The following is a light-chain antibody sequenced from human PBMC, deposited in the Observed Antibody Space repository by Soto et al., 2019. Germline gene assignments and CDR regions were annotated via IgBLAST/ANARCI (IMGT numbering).Light chain of an antibody. CDR3: QSYDDSLSAHYV. CDR1: SSNIGSTYD. Sequence: QSVLTQPPSVSGAPGQRVTISCTGSSSNIGSTYDVQWYQQLPGTAPKLLIHGNTDRPSGVPDRFSGSKSDTSASLAITGLQADDEADYYCQSYDDSLSAHYVFGPGTKVTVL. V-gene: IGLV1-40*01. J-gene: IGLJ1*01. CDR2: GNT.